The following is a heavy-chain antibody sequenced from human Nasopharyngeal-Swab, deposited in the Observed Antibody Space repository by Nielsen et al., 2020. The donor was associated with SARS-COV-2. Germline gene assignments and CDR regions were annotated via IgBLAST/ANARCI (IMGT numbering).Heavy chain of an antibody. CDR3: ATERAIAVAGTFGAKFDY. CDR2: IYYSGST. Sequence: WIRQPPGKGLEWIGSIYYSGSTYYNPSLKSRVTISVDTSKNQFSLKLSSATAADTAVYYCATERAIAVAGTFGAKFDYRGQGTLVTVSS. V-gene: IGHV4-39*01. D-gene: IGHD6-19*01. J-gene: IGHJ4*02.